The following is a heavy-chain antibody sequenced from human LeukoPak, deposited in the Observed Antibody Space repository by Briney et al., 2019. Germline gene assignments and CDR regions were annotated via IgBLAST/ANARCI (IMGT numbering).Heavy chain of an antibody. J-gene: IGHJ4*02. V-gene: IGHV1-69*06. CDR2: IIPIFGTA. Sequence: SVKVSCKASGYTFTSYGISWVRQAPGQGLEWMGGIIPIFGTANYAQKFQGRVTITADKSTSTAYMELSSLRSEDTAVYYCAKTPDILTGYSFDYWGQGTLVTVSS. D-gene: IGHD3-9*01. CDR1: GYTFTSYG. CDR3: AKTPDILTGYSFDY.